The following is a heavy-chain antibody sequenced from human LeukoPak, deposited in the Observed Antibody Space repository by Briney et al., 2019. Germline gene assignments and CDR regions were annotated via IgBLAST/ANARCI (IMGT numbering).Heavy chain of an antibody. D-gene: IGHD1-26*01. CDR2: VHYSGST. J-gene: IGHJ4*02. CDR3: TRTYSGSSIDY. Sequence: PSETLSLTCTVSGGSISYYYWSWIRQPPGKGLEWIGYVHYSGSTNYNPSPKSRVTISVDTSKNQFSLKLTSVTAADTAIYYCTRTYSGSSIDYWGQGTLVTVSS. V-gene: IGHV4-59*01. CDR1: GGSISYYY.